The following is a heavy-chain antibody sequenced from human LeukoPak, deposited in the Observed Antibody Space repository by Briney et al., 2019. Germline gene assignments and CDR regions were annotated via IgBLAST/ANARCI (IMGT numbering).Heavy chain of an antibody. CDR1: GFTFNNYA. V-gene: IGHV3-30*01. CDR3: ARGKFGELYYFDF. CDR2: ISFDGTDK. J-gene: IGHJ4*02. Sequence: GRSPRLSCAASGFTFNNYALHWVRQAPGKGLEWVALISFDGTDKYYADSVKGRFTISRDNSRNTLYLRMNSLIPEDTAVYYCARGKFGELYYFDFWGQGTLVTVSS. D-gene: IGHD3-10*01.